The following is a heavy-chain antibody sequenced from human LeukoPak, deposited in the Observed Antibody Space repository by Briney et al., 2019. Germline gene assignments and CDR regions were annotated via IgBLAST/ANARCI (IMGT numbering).Heavy chain of an antibody. V-gene: IGHV3-7*01. D-gene: IGHD3-9*01. J-gene: IGHJ6*03. CDR1: GFTFTSYA. CDR3: ARSRCLPATNDDLTSYYYRPPYYYYMDV. CDR2: IKQDGSEK. Sequence: QSGGSLRLSCAASGFTFTSYALSWVRQAPGKGLEWVANIKQDGSEKYYVDSVKGRFTISRDNAKNSLYLQMNSLRAEDTAVYYCARSRCLPATNDDLTSYYYRPPYYYYMDVWGKGTTVTISS.